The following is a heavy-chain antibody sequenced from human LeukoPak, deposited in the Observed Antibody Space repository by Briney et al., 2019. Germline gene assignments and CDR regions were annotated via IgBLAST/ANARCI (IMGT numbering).Heavy chain of an antibody. D-gene: IGHD3-16*01. CDR3: ARERRGKAVDWFDP. CDR1: GFTFSSYS. J-gene: IGHJ5*02. CDR2: ISSSSSYI. Sequence: GGSLRLSCAASGFTFSSYSMNWVRQAPGKGLEWVSSISSSSSYIYYADSVKGRFTISRDNAKNSLYLQMNSLRAEDTAVYYCARERRGKAVDWFDPWGQGTLVTVSS. V-gene: IGHV3-21*01.